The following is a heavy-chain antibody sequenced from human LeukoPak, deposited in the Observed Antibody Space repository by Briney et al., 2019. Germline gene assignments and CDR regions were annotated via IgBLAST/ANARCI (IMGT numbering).Heavy chain of an antibody. CDR2: ISGSGFST. Sequence: GGSLRLSCAASGFTFSSYAMSWVRQAPGKGLEWVSAISGSGFSTYYADSVKGRFTISRDNSKNTLYLQMNSLRADDTAVYYCAARPPIIVRGPFDYWGQGTLVTVSS. D-gene: IGHD2/OR15-2a*01. CDR1: GFTFSSYA. CDR3: AARPPIIVRGPFDY. V-gene: IGHV3-23*01. J-gene: IGHJ4*02.